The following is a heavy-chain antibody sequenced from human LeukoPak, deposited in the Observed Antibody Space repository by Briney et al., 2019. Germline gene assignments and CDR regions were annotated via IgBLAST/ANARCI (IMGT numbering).Heavy chain of an antibody. CDR3: AREIFGSGSYPDY. V-gene: IGHV3-21*01. D-gene: IGHD3-10*01. J-gene: IGHJ4*02. Sequence: KPGGSLRLSCAASGFTFSSYSMNWVRQAPGKGLEWVSSISSSSSYIYYADSVKGRFTISRDNAKNSLYLQMNSLRAEDTAVYYCAREIFGSGSYPDYWGQGTLVTVSS. CDR2: ISSSSSYI. CDR1: GFTFSSYS.